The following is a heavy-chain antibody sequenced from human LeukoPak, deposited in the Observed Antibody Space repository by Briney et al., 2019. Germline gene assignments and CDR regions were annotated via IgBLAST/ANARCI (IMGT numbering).Heavy chain of an antibody. CDR1: GGSISSYY. CDR2: ISYSGST. D-gene: IGHD3-10*01. J-gene: IGHJ4*02. V-gene: IGHV4-59*01. Sequence: SETLSLTCTVSGGSISSYYWSWIRQPPGKGLEWIGFISYSGSTNYNPSLKSRVTISVDTSKNHFSLKLSSVTAADTAVYYCARDRAVRYFDYWGQGTLVTVSS. CDR3: ARDRAVRYFDY.